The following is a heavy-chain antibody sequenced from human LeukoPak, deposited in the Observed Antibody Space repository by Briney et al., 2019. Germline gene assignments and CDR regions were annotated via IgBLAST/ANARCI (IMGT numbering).Heavy chain of an antibody. CDR3: ARTPWNIVATITTPAPLLFDN. CDR1: GGSISSYY. J-gene: IGHJ4*02. V-gene: IGHV4-59*01. Sequence: SSETLSLTCTVSGGSISSYYWSWIRQPPGKGLEWIGCIYYSGSTNYNPSLKSRVTISVDTSKNQFSLKLSSVTAADTAVYYCARTPWNIVATITTPAPLLFDNWGQGTLVTVSS. CDR2: IYYSGST. D-gene: IGHD5-12*01.